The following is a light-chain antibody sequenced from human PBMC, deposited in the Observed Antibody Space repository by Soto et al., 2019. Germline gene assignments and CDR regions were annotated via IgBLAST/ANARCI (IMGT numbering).Light chain of an antibody. V-gene: IGKV1-27*01. CDR3: QKYNSAPLT. CDR2: AAS. CDR1: QGISNS. J-gene: IGKJ4*01. Sequence: QSAYSLSASFGHSVPITCRASQGISNSLAWYQQKPGKVPKLLIYAASTLQSGVPSRFSGSGSGTDFTLTISSLQPDDFATYYCQKYNSAPLTFGGGTKVDIK.